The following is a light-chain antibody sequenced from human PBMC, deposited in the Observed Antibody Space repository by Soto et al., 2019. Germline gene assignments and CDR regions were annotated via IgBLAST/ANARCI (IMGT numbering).Light chain of an antibody. V-gene: IGKV3-11*01. CDR3: QQRSKWPPLT. CDR1: QIVSSY. Sequence: EIVLTQSPATLSLSPGERATLSYRASQIVSSYLAWYQQKPGQAPRLLIYDASNRATGIPARFSGSGSGTDFTLTISSLEPEDFAVYYCQQRSKWPPLTFGGGTKVEVK. CDR2: DAS. J-gene: IGKJ4*01.